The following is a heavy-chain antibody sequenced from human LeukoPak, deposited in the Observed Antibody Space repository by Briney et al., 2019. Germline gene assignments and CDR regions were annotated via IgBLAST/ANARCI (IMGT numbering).Heavy chain of an antibody. CDR3: ARSLSSWYYFDY. V-gene: IGHV4-59*01. CDR2: IYYSGST. CDR1: GGSISSYY. D-gene: IGHD6-13*01. Sequence: SETLSLTCTDSGGSISSYYWSWIRQPPGKGLEWIGYIYYSGSTNYNPSLKSRVTISVDTSKNQFSLKLSSVTAADTAVYYCARSLSSWYYFDYWGQGTLVTVSS. J-gene: IGHJ4*02.